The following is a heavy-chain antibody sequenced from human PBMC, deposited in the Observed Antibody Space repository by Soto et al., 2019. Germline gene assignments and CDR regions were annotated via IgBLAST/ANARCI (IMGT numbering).Heavy chain of an antibody. CDR2: INPSGGST. J-gene: IGHJ4*02. Sequence: QVQLVQSGAEVKKPGASVKVSCKASGYTFTSYYMHWVRQAPGQGLEWMGIINPSGGSTSYAQKCHGRLTMTRDTSTSTVYMQLSSLRSEDTAVYYCARVDYLGRDGDTSAFDYWGQGTLVTVSS. CDR1: GYTFTSYY. D-gene: IGHD1-26*01. CDR3: ARVDYLGRDGDTSAFDY. V-gene: IGHV1-46*01.